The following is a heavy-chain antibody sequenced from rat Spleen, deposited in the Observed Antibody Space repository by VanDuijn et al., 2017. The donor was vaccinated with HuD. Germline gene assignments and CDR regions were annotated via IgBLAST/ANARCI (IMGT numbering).Heavy chain of an antibody. V-gene: IGHV5-20*01. J-gene: IGHJ2*01. D-gene: IGHD1-12*02. CDR2: ISSDGGNT. CDR3: TREGYDGTSSGFDY. Sequence: EVQLVESAGGLVQPGRSLKLSCAASGFTFSDYYMAWVRQAPTKGLEWVATISSDGGNTYYRDSVKGRFTISRDNAKNTLYLQMNGLKSEDSATYYCTREGYDGTSSGFDYWGQGVMVTVSS. CDR1: GFTFSDYY.